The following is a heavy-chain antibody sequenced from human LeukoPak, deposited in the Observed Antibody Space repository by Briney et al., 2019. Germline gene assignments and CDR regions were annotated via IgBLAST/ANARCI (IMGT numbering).Heavy chain of an antibody. D-gene: IGHD5-24*01. V-gene: IGHV4-39*01. CDR2: IYYSGST. Sequence: SETLSLTCTVSGGSISSSSYYWGRIRQPPGKGLEWIGSIYYSGSTYYNPSLKSRVTMFVYTSKNQFSLKLISVTAADTAVYYCARLRDGYNNLSPFDYWGQGTLVTVSS. CDR1: GGSISSSSYY. J-gene: IGHJ4*02. CDR3: ARLRDGYNNLSPFDY.